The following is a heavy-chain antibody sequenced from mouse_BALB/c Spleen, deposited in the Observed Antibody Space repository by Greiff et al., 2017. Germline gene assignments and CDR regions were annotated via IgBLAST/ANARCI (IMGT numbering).Heavy chain of an antibody. CDR2: IWSGGST. D-gene: IGHD2-14*01. J-gene: IGHJ4*01. CDR3: ARGNYRSLYYAMDD. CDR1: GFSLTSYG. Sequence: VQLQQSGPGLVQPSQSLSITCTVSGFSLTSYGVHWVRQSPGKGLEWLGVIWSGGSTDYNTAFISRLSISKDNSKSQVFFKMNSLQANDTAIYYCARGNYRSLYYAMDDWGQGTSVTVSS. V-gene: IGHV2-2*02.